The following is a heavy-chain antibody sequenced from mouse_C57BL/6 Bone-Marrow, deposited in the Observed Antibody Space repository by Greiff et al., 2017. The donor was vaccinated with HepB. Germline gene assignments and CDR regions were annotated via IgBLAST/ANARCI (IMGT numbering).Heavy chain of an antibody. V-gene: IGHV1-15*01. D-gene: IGHD1-1*01. CDR2: IDPETGGT. J-gene: IGHJ2*01. CDR1: GYTFTDYE. Sequence: VKLVESGAELVRPGASVTLSCKASGYTFTDYEMHWVKQTPVHGLEWIGAIDPETGGTAYNQKFKGKAILTADKSSSTAYMELRSLTSEDSAVYYCTTDITTVVVFDYWGQGTTLTVSS. CDR3: TTDITTVVVFDY.